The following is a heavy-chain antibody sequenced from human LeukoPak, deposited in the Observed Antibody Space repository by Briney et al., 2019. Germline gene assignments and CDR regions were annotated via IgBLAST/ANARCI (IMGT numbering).Heavy chain of an antibody. J-gene: IGHJ4*02. CDR2: IYYSGNS. D-gene: IGHD5-12*01. V-gene: IGHV4-59*01. Sequence: PSETLSLTCTVSGGSISSYYWSWIRQPLGKGLEWIGYIYYSGNSNYNPSLKSRVTVSVDMSKNQFSLKLSSVTAADTAVYYCARGPLDSGYTYFDDWGQGTLATVSS. CDR3: ARGPLDSGYTYFDD. CDR1: GGSISSYY.